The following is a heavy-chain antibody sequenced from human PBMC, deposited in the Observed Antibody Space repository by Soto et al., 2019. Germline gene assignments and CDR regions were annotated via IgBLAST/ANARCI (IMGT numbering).Heavy chain of an antibody. CDR3: GHRGMDWNYEKYYFDY. CDR1: GFSLSTSGVG. V-gene: IGHV2-5*02. CDR2: IYWDDDK. J-gene: IGHJ4*02. Sequence: QITLKESGPTLVKPTQTLTLTCTFSGFSLSTSGVGVGWIRQPPGKALEWLALIYWDDDKRYSPSLKSRLTITKDTSISQVVLTMTNMDPVDTATYYCGHRGMDWNYEKYYFDYWGQGTLVTVSS. D-gene: IGHD1-7*01.